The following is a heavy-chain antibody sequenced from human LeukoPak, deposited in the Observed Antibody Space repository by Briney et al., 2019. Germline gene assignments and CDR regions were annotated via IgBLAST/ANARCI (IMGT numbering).Heavy chain of an antibody. D-gene: IGHD3-10*01. V-gene: IGHV1-18*01. CDR3: AKSNGYGLVDI. J-gene: IGHJ3*02. CDR2: ISAYNGNT. CDR1: GYTFTSYG. Sequence: ASVKLSCTASGYTFTSYGISWVRQAPGQGLEWMGCISAYNGNTNYVQKLQGRVTMSTDKSTSTAYMQLRSLRSDDTAVYYCAKSNGYGLVDIWGQGTMVSDSS.